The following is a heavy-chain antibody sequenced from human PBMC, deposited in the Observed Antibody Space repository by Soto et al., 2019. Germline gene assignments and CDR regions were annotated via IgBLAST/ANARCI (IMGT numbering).Heavy chain of an antibody. CDR1: GEPVNSGDYN. CDR2: VYFSGIT. V-gene: IGHV4-61*08. CDR3: ASIWLDPYILYWADP. Sequence: SETLPLTCTVSGEPVNSGDYNGIWIRQPPGKELHWIGHVYFSGITNYIPSRKSRLTMSGDTAKNQFSLKLNSGTAADTAVYSFASIWLDPYILYWADPWAQAIQVTV. J-gene: IGHJ5*02. D-gene: IGHD2-15*01.